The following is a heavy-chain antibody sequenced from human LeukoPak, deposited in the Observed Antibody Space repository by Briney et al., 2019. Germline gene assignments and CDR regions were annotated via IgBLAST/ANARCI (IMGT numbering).Heavy chain of an antibody. CDR2: IYHSGST. Sequence: SETLSLTCTVSGGSISSYYWGWIRQPPGKGLEWIGSIYHSGSTYYNPSLKSRVTISVDTFKNQFSLKLSSVTAADTAVYYCARHIYSYSYARYFDYWGQGTLVTVSS. CDR3: ARHIYSYSYARYFDY. D-gene: IGHD5-18*01. J-gene: IGHJ4*02. CDR1: GGSISSYY. V-gene: IGHV4-38-2*02.